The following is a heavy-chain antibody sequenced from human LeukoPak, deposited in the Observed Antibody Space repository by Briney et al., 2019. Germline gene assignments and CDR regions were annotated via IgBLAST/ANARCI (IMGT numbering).Heavy chain of an antibody. J-gene: IGHJ4*02. D-gene: IGHD2-21*02. Sequence: GGSLRLSCAASGFTFSSYWMSWVRQAPGKGLEWVANLKQDESEKYYVDSVKGRFTISRDNSKNTLYLQMNSLRAEDTAVYYCAKARAWRRVVTAIHYFDYWGQGTLVTVSS. CDR3: AKARAWRRVVTAIHYFDY. V-gene: IGHV3-7*01. CDR2: LKQDESEK. CDR1: GFTFSSYW.